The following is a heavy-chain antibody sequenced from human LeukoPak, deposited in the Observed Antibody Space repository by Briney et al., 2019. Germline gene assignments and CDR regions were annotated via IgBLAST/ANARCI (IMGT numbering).Heavy chain of an antibody. D-gene: IGHD6-19*01. V-gene: IGHV3-43D*03. J-gene: IGHJ5*02. Sequence: GGSLRLSCAASGFTFDDYAMHWVRQAPGKGLEWVSLISWDGGSTYYADSVKGRFTISRDNSKNSLYLQMNSLRAEDTAVYYCAIEVIAVADHNWFDPWGQGTLVTVSS. CDR1: GFTFDDYA. CDR2: ISWDGGST. CDR3: AIEVIAVADHNWFDP.